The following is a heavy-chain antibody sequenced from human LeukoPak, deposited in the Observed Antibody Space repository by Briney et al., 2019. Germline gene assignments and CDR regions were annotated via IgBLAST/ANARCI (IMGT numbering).Heavy chain of an antibody. V-gene: IGHV4-39*01. D-gene: IGHD2-21*01. CDR3: ARPYQTWDYYYYGMDV. Sequence: SETLSLTCTVSGGSISSSSYYWGWIRQPPGKGLEWIGSIYYSGSTYYNPSLKSRVTISVDTSKNQFSLKLSSVTAADTAVYYCARPYQTWDYYYYGMDVWGQGTTVTVSS. J-gene: IGHJ6*02. CDR1: GGSISSSSYY. CDR2: IYYSGST.